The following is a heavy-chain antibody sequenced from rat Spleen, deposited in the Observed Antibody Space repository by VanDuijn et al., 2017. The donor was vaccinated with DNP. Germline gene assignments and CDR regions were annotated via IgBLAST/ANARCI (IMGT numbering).Heavy chain of an antibody. CDR2: ISYAGGST. V-gene: IGHV5-20*01. J-gene: IGHJ2*01. CDR1: GFTFSDYY. CDR3: AREQHYHFDY. D-gene: IGHD1-4*01. Sequence: EVQLVESGGGLVQPGRSLKLSCAASGFTFSDYYMAWVRQAPTKGLELVAYISYAGGSTYHGDSVKGRFTISRDNAESTLYLQMNSLRSEDMATYYCAREQHYHFDYWGQGVMVTVSS.